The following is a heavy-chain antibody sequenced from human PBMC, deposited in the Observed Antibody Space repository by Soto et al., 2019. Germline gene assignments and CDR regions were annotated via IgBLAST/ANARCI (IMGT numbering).Heavy chain of an antibody. CDR1: GFTFSSYW. V-gene: IGHV3-74*01. Sequence: EEQLVESGGGLVQPGGSLRLSCAASGFTFSSYWMHWVRQAPGKGLVWVSRINPGGTITDYADSVKGRFTISRDNAKNTVYLQLNSLRGDDTAEYFCARVPIGKYGVWNYWGQGTLVTVSS. D-gene: IGHD2-8*01. J-gene: IGHJ4*02. CDR2: INPGGTIT. CDR3: ARVPIGKYGVWNY.